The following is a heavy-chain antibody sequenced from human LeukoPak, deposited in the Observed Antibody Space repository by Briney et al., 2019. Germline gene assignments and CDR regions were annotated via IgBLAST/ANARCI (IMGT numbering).Heavy chain of an antibody. D-gene: IGHD2/OR15-2a*01. CDR1: GFTFDNFA. CDR2: ISAGGAGT. CDR3: ARAFYDHDAFDI. J-gene: IGHJ3*02. Sequence: GGSLRLSCAASGFTFDNFAMSWVRQAPGKGLEWVSAISAGGAGTSYADSVKGRFTISRDNSRSTVYLQMNSLRGEDTAVYYCARAFYDHDAFDIWGQGTMVTVSS. V-gene: IGHV3-23*01.